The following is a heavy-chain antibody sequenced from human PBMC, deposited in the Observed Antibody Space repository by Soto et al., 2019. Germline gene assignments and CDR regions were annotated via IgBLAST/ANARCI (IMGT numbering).Heavy chain of an antibody. CDR2: IWYDGSNK. D-gene: IGHD5-18*01. CDR3: ARDRSYGLGVFDY. Sequence: QVQLVESGGGVVQPGRSLRLSCAASGFTFSSYGMHWVRQAPGKGLEWVAVIWYDGSNKYYADSVKGRFTISRDNSKNTLYVQMNSLRAEDTAVYYCARDRSYGLGVFDYWGQGTLVTVSS. V-gene: IGHV3-33*01. J-gene: IGHJ4*02. CDR1: GFTFSSYG.